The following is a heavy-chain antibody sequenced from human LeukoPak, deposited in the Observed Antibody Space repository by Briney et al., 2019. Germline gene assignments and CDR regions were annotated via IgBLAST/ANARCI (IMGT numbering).Heavy chain of an antibody. CDR2: IYYSGST. CDR3: ARVWRQQLAIDY. V-gene: IGHV4-59*01. CDR1: GGSISSYY. D-gene: IGHD6-13*01. Sequence: SETLSLTCTVSGGSISSYYWSWIRQPPGKGLEWIGYIYYSGSTNYNPSLKSRVTISVDTSKNQFSLKLSSVTAADTAVYYCARVWRQQLAIDYWGQGTLVTVSS. J-gene: IGHJ4*02.